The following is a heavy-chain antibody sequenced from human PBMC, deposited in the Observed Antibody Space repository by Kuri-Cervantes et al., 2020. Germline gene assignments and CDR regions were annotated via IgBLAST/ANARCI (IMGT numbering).Heavy chain of an antibody. J-gene: IGHJ4*02. Sequence: SCTVSGGSVSSGSYYWSWIRQPPGKGLEWIGYIYYSGSTNYNPSLKSRVTISVDTSKNQFSLKLSSVTAADTAVYYCARDYVWGSYRLIDYWGQGTLVTVSS. V-gene: IGHV4-61*01. CDR3: ARDYVWGSYRLIDY. CDR1: GGSVSSGSYY. CDR2: IYYSGST. D-gene: IGHD3-16*02.